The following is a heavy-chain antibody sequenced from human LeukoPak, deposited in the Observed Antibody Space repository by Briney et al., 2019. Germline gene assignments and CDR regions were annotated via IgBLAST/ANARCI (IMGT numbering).Heavy chain of an antibody. Sequence: GGSLGLSCAASGFTFSNYWMSWVRQAPGKGLEWVANINQDSSEKYYVDSVKGRFTISRDNAKNSLYLQLNTLRPEDTAVYYCVQGWRDNWGQGTLVTVSS. J-gene: IGHJ4*02. CDR2: INQDSSEK. D-gene: IGHD2-15*01. V-gene: IGHV3-7*01. CDR3: VQGWRDN. CDR1: GFTFSNYW.